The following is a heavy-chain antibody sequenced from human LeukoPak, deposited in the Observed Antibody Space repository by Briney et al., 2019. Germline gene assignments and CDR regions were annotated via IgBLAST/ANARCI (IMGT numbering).Heavy chain of an antibody. Sequence: SSETLSLTCTVSGGSISSYYWSWIRQPPGKGVEWIGYVYYTGSTNYNPSLKSRVTMFEDKSKNQFSLRLYSVTVADTAVYYCARHFAYSSSSYFDYWGQGSLVTVSS. CDR1: GGSISSYY. J-gene: IGHJ4*02. CDR3: ARHFAYSSSSYFDY. CDR2: VYYTGST. V-gene: IGHV4-59*08. D-gene: IGHD6-6*01.